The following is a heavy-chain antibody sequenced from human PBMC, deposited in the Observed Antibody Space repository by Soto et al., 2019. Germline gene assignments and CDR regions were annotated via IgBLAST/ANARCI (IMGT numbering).Heavy chain of an antibody. J-gene: IGHJ5*02. D-gene: IGHD3-3*01. CDR3: ARDDATIFGSSWFDP. CDR2: IYHSGST. Sequence: SETLSLTCAVSGGSISSSNWWSWVRQPPGKGLEWIGEIYHSGSTNYNPSLKSRVTISVDKSKNQFSLKLSSVTAADTAVYYCARDDATIFGSSWFDPRGQGTLVTVSS. V-gene: IGHV4-4*02. CDR1: GGSISSSNW.